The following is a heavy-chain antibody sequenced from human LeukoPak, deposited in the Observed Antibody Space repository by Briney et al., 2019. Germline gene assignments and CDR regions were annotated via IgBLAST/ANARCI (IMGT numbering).Heavy chain of an antibody. CDR1: GFTFSSYW. CDR3: AKDYGAGYSYGLGFDY. V-gene: IGHV3-7*03. Sequence: GGSLRLSCEASGFTFSSYWMTWVRQAPGKGLEWVANIKQDGSEKHYVDSVKGRFTISRDNAKNSLYLQMNSLRAEDTAVYYCAKDYGAGYSYGLGFDYWGQGTLVTVSS. D-gene: IGHD5-18*01. J-gene: IGHJ4*02. CDR2: IKQDGSEK.